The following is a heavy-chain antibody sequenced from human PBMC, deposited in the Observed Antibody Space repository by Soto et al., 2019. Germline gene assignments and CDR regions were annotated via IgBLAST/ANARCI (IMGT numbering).Heavy chain of an antibody. CDR2: IYYRGNA. J-gene: IGHJ4*02. CDR1: DDSINSDKYY. Sequence: QLQLQESGPGLVKPSETLSLTCSVSDDSINSDKYYWGWIRQPPGKGLEWIGSIYYRGNAYYNPSLQTRVTISLDKSRSPFSLKLNSVTAADSAVYFCASLEGLATFSYYFDFWGPGALVTVSS. D-gene: IGHD3-9*01. CDR3: ASLEGLATFSYYFDF. V-gene: IGHV4-39*01.